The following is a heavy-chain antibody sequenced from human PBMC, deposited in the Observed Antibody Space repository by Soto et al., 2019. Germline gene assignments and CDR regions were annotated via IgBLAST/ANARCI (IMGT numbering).Heavy chain of an antibody. J-gene: IGHJ3*02. V-gene: IGHV3-64*01. Sequence: GGSLRHSCAASGFTFSSYAMHWVRQAPGKGLEYVSAISSNGGSTYYANSVKGRFTISRDNSKNTLYLQMGSLRAEDMAVYYCARGYGSGSYYPTAFDIWGQGTMVTVSS. D-gene: IGHD3-10*01. CDR1: GFTFSSYA. CDR2: ISSNGGST. CDR3: ARGYGSGSYYPTAFDI.